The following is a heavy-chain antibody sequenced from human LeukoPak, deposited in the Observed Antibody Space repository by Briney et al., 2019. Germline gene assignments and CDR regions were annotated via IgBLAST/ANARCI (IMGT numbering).Heavy chain of an antibody. CDR1: GDSIITYY. D-gene: IGHD5-12*01. Sequence: SETLSLTCTVSGDSIITYYWSWIRQPAGKGLEWIGYMYYSGSTNYNPSLKSRVTISVDKSRNQFSLTLSSVTAADTAVYYCARHSRGYDSEFGYWGQGTLVTVSS. J-gene: IGHJ4*02. CDR3: ARHSRGYDSEFGY. V-gene: IGHV4-59*08. CDR2: MYYSGST.